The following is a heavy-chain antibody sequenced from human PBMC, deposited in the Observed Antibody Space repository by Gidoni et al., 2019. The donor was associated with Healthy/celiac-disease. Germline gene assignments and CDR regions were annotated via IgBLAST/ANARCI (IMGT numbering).Heavy chain of an antibody. CDR2: IYYSGST. V-gene: IGHV4-39*07. Sequence: QLQLQESGPGLVKPSETLSLTCTVSGCSISSSSYYWGWIRQPPGKGLEWIGSIYYSGSTYYNPSLKSRVTISVDTSKNQFSLKLSSVTAADTAVYYCARDAGAYGGNSAYDYWGQGTLVTVSS. CDR3: ARDAGAYGGNSAYDY. D-gene: IGHD2-21*02. CDR1: GCSISSSSYY. J-gene: IGHJ4*02.